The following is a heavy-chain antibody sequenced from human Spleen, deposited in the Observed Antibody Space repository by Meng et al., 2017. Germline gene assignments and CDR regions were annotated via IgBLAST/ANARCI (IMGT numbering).Heavy chain of an antibody. D-gene: IGHD3-9*01. Sequence: GESLKISCAASGFTFSSYGMHWVRQAPGKGLAWVAVIWYDGSNKYYADSVKGRFTISRDNSKNTLYLQMNSLRAEDTAVYYCARDVLRYFVYYGMDVWGQGTTVTVSS. V-gene: IGHV3-33*01. J-gene: IGHJ6*02. CDR2: IWYDGSNK. CDR3: ARDVLRYFVYYGMDV. CDR1: GFTFSSYG.